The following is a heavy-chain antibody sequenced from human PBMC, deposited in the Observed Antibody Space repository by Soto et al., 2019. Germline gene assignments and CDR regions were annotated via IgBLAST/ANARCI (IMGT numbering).Heavy chain of an antibody. Sequence: SETLSLTCTVSGGSISSSSYYWGWIRQPPGKGLEWIGSIYYSGSTYYSPSLKSRVTISVDTSKNQFSLKLSSVTAADTAVYYCARQPHSYYTFDAFDIWGQGTMVT. CDR3: ARQPHSYYTFDAFDI. D-gene: IGHD3-22*01. CDR2: IYYSGST. J-gene: IGHJ3*02. V-gene: IGHV4-39*01. CDR1: GGSISSSSYY.